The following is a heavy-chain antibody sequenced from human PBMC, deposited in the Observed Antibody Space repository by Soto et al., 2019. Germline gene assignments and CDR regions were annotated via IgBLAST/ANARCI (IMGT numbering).Heavy chain of an antibody. Sequence: SETLSLTCTVSGGSISSSSYYWGWIRQPPGKGLEWIGSIYYSGSTYYNPSLKSRVTISVDTSKNKFSLKLSSVTAADTAVYYCARWGLVTDYWGQGTLVTVSS. CDR2: IYYSGST. CDR3: ARWGLVTDY. CDR1: GGSISSSSYY. J-gene: IGHJ4*02. D-gene: IGHD4-4*01. V-gene: IGHV4-39*01.